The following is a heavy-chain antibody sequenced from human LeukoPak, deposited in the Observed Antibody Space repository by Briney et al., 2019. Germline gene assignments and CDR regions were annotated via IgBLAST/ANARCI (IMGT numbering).Heavy chain of an antibody. Sequence: ASVKVSCKASGDAFSSYDISWVRQAPGQGLEWMGGIIPKFGTTNYAQKFQGRVTITADKSTTTAYVELSSLRSEDTAVYYCARSGSGNFYYLLFDYWGQGTLVTVSS. CDR3: ARSGSGNFYYLLFDY. J-gene: IGHJ4*02. CDR1: GDAFSSYD. CDR2: IIPKFGTT. V-gene: IGHV1-69*06. D-gene: IGHD2-21*02.